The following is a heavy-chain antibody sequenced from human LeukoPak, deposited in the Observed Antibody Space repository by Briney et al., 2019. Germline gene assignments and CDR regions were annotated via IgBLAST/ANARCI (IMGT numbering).Heavy chain of an antibody. CDR3: AKVDESEMVTPSWAFDI. D-gene: IGHD5-18*01. V-gene: IGHV3-23*01. J-gene: IGHJ3*02. CDR1: GFTFSSYA. CDR2: ISGSGGST. Sequence: GGSLRLSCAASGFTFSSYAMSWVRQAPGKGLEWVSAISGSGGSTYYADSVKGRFTISRDNSKNTLYLQMNSLRAEDTAVYYCAKVDESEMVTPSWAFDIWGQGTMVTVSS.